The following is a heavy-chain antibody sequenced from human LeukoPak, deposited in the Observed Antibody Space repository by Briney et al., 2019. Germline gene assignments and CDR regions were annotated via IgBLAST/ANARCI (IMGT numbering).Heavy chain of an antibody. Sequence: GGSLRLSCEASGFIFSTYWMNWVRRAPGKGLEWVDIIKQDGSEKYYVDSVKCRFTISRDNAKNSLYLQMNSLRAEDTAVYYCAGGSGWLIDYWGQGTLVTISS. CDR2: IKQDGSEK. CDR1: GFIFSTYW. D-gene: IGHD6-19*01. CDR3: AGGSGWLIDY. V-gene: IGHV3-7*01. J-gene: IGHJ4*02.